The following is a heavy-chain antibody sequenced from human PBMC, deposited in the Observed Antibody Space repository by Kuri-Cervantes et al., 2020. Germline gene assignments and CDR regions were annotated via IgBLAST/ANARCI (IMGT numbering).Heavy chain of an antibody. CDR1: GFTFSNFW. CDR3: AREPHSVTGPPTDY. D-gene: IGHD1-14*01. CDR2: IKQDGSEK. J-gene: IGHJ4*02. Sequence: GGSLRLSCAASGFTFSNFWMGWVRQAPGKGLEWVANIKQDGSEKYYVDSVKGRFTVSRDNSKNTLYLQMNSLRAEDTAVYYCAREPHSVTGPPTDYWGQGTLVTVSS. V-gene: IGHV3-7*01.